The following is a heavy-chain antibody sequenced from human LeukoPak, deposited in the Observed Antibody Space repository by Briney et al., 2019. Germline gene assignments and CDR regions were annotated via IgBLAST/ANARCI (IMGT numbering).Heavy chain of an antibody. D-gene: IGHD1-26*01. CDR3: ARVLRTLVGATHRAEYFQH. CDR2: IYSGGST. J-gene: IGHJ1*01. V-gene: IGHV3-53*01. CDR1: GFTVSSNY. Sequence: PGGSLRLSCAASGFTVSSNYMSWVHQAPGKGLEWVSVIYSGGSTYYADSVKGRFTISRDNSKNTLYLQMNSLRAEDTAVYYCARVLRTLVGATHRAEYFQHWGQGTLVTVSS.